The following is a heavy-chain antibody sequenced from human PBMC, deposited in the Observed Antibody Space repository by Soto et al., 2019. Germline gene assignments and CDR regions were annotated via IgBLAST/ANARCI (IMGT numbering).Heavy chain of an antibody. Sequence: SETLSLTCTVSGGSISSYYWSWIRQPPGKGLEWIGYIYYSGSTNYNPSLKSRVTISVDTSKNQFSLKLSSVTAADTAVYYCAVATIGNFDYWGQGTLVTVSS. J-gene: IGHJ4*02. CDR2: IYYSGST. D-gene: IGHD5-12*01. CDR1: GGSISSYY. CDR3: AVATIGNFDY. V-gene: IGHV4-59*01.